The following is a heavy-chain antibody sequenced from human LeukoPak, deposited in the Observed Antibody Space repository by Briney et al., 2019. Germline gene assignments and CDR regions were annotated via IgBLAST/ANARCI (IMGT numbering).Heavy chain of an antibody. CDR2: INPNSGGT. CDR3: ARGTRREMATINFDY. V-gene: IGHV1-2*02. D-gene: IGHD5-24*01. Sequence: ASVKVSCKASGYTFTSYGINWVRQAPGQGLEWMGWINPNSGGTNYAQKFQGRVTMTRDTSISTAYMELSRLRSDDTAVYYCARGTRREMATINFDYWGQGTLVTVSS. J-gene: IGHJ4*02. CDR1: GYTFTSYG.